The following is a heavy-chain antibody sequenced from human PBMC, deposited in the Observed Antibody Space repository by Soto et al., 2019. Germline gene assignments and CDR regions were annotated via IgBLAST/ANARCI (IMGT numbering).Heavy chain of an antibody. D-gene: IGHD2-8*01. CDR3: ARGIYCTNGVCPTYNWFDP. CDR2: ISTAGDT. CDR1: GFTFNSYD. V-gene: IGHV3-13*01. Sequence: GGSLRLSCAASGFTFNSYDMHWVRQATGKGLEWISAISTAGDTYYPGSVKGRITISRENANNSLYLQMNSLRAEDTAVFYCARGIYCTNGVCPTYNWFDPWGQGTLVTVSS. J-gene: IGHJ5*02.